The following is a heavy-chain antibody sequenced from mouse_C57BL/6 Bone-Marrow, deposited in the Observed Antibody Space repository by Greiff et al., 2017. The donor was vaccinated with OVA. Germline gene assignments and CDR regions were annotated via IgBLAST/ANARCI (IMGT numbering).Heavy chain of an antibody. CDR3: ARHEVSYYGSRHYYAMDY. D-gene: IGHD1-1*01. Sequence: QVQLQQSGAELVKPGASVKLSCKASGYTFTEYTIHWVKQRSGQGLEWIGWFYPGSGSIKYNEKFKDKATLTADKSSRTVYMWLSRLTSEDSAVYFCARHEVSYYGSRHYYAMDYWGQGTSVTVSS. CDR2: FYPGSGSI. V-gene: IGHV1-62-2*01. CDR1: GYTFTEYT. J-gene: IGHJ4*01.